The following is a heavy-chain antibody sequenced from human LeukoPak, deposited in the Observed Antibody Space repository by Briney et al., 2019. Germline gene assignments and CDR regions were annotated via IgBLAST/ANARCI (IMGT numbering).Heavy chain of an antibody. D-gene: IGHD3-16*02. V-gene: IGHV4-38-2*02. CDR1: DYSIRGGYY. CDR2: IYHTGST. Sequence: QPSDTLSLTCTVSDYSIRGGYYWGWIRQPPGKGLEWIATIYHTGSTYYNPSLKSRVTMSVDTSKNQFSLKLRSLTAADTAVYYCARSLGDLSYTSFNYWGQGILVTVSS. J-gene: IGHJ4*02. CDR3: ARSLGDLSYTSFNY.